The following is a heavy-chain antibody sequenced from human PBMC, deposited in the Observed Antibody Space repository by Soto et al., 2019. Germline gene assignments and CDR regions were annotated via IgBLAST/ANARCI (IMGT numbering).Heavy chain of an antibody. CDR2: IKADGSEK. CDR1: GFTFSSYW. D-gene: IGHD6-19*01. J-gene: IGHJ4*02. CDR3: ARGSGWGDS. Sequence: EVQLVESGGGLVQPGGSLRLSCAASGFTFSSYWMTWVRQAPGKGLEWVANIKADGSEKYYVDSVKGRFTISRDNTKKSLYLQMNSLRTQDTAVYYCARGSGWGDSWGQGTLVTVSS. V-gene: IGHV3-7*03.